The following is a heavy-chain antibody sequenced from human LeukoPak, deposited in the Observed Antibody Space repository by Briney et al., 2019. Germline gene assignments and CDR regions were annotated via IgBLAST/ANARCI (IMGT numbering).Heavy chain of an antibody. CDR1: GFTFSSYG. CDR3: ARTSLDIVATPRLDY. CDR2: IWYDGSNK. J-gene: IGHJ4*02. Sequence: GGSLRLSCAASGFTFSSYGMNWVRQAPGKGLEWVSVIWYDGSNKYYADSVKGRFTISRDNAKNTLYLKMNSLRAEDTAVYYCARTSLDIVATPRLDYWGQGTLVTVSS. V-gene: IGHV3-33*01. D-gene: IGHD5-12*01.